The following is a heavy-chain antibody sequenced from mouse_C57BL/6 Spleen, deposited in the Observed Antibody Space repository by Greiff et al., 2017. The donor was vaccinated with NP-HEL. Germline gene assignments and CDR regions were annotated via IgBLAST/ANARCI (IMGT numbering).Heavy chain of an antibody. J-gene: IGHJ2*01. CDR1: GYTFTSYW. V-gene: IGHV1-50*01. CDR3: ARRDGGFDY. CDR2: IDPSDSYT. D-gene: IGHD3-3*01. Sequence: VQLQQPGAELVKPGASVKLSCKASGYTFTSYWMQWVKQRPGQGLEWIGEIDPSDSYTNYNQKFKGKATLTVDTSSSTAYMQLSSLTSEDSAVYYCARRDGGFDYWGQGTTLTVSS.